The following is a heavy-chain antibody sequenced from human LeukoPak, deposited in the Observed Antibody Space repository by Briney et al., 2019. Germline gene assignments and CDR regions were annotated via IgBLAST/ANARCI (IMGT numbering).Heavy chain of an antibody. V-gene: IGHV4-39*07. Sequence: SETLSLTCTVSGGSISSSSYYWGWIRQPPGKGLEWIGSIYYSGSTYYNPSLKSRVTISVDTSKNQFSLKLSSVTAADTAVYYCARGRSGSYRYYYYYYMDVWGKGTTVTISS. D-gene: IGHD3-10*01. CDR2: IYYSGST. J-gene: IGHJ6*03. CDR3: ARGRSGSYRYYYYYYMDV. CDR1: GGSISSSSYY.